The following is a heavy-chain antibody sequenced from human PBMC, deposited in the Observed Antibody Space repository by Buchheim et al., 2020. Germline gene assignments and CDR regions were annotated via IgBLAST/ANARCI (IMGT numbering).Heavy chain of an antibody. CDR3: AKDRYCSSTSCYVRGKAYYYYYGMDV. D-gene: IGHD2-2*01. J-gene: IGHJ6*02. Sequence: EVQLLESGGGLVQPGGSLRLSCAASGFTFSSYAMSWVRQAPGKGLEWVSAISGSGGSTYYADSVKGRFTISRDNSKNTLYLQMNSLRAEDTAVYYCAKDRYCSSTSCYVRGKAYYYYYGMDVWGQGTT. CDR2: ISGSGGST. CDR1: GFTFSSYA. V-gene: IGHV3-23*01.